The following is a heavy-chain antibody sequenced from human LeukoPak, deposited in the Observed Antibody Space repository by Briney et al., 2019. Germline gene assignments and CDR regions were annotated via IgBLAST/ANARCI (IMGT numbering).Heavy chain of an antibody. V-gene: IGHV3-23*01. Sequence: PGGSLRLSCAASGFTFSSYAMSWVRQAPGKGLEWVSAISGSGGSTYYADSVKGRFTISRDNSKNTLYLQMNSLRAEDTAVYYCARDPAYGGDAFDIWGQGTMVTVSS. CDR1: GFTFSSYA. CDR3: ARDPAYGGDAFDI. D-gene: IGHD4-23*01. CDR2: ISGSGGST. J-gene: IGHJ3*02.